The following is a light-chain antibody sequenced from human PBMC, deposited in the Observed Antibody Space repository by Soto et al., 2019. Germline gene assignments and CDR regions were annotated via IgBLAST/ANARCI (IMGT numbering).Light chain of an antibody. J-gene: IGLJ3*02. V-gene: IGLV2-14*03. CDR3: SSYTNSITHV. CDR2: GVS. Sequence: QSALTQPASVSGSPGQSITISCTGTSSDVGGYDYVSWYQQHPGKAPKLMIYGVSNRPSGVSNRFSGSKSGNTASPTISGLQAEDEADYYCSSYTNSITHVFGGGTKLTVL. CDR1: SSDVGGYDY.